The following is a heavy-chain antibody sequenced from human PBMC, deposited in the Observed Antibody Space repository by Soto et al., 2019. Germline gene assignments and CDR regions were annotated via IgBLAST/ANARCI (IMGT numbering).Heavy chain of an antibody. CDR2: IYHSGST. CDR3: ARDRGYSYGYWYYYYYGMDV. Sequence: PSETLSLTCAVSGGSISSSNWWSWVRQPPGKGLEWIGEIYHSGSTNYNPSLKSRVTISVDKSKNQFSLKLSSVTAADTAVYYCARDRGYSYGYWYYYYYGMDVWGQGTKVTVSS. CDR1: GGSISSSNW. D-gene: IGHD5-18*01. J-gene: IGHJ6*02. V-gene: IGHV4-4*02.